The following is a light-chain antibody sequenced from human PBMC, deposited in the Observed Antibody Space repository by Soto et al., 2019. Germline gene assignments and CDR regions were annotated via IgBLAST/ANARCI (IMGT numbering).Light chain of an antibody. CDR1: QSISSSF. J-gene: IGKJ5*01. V-gene: IGKV3-20*01. CDR3: QQYDNSPIT. Sequence: EIVLTQSPGILSLSPGERASLSCGASQSISSSFLAWYQRKPGQAPRLLIYGASSRATGIPDRFSGTGSETDFTLTISRLEPEDFAVYYCQQYDNSPITFGQGTRLEIK. CDR2: GAS.